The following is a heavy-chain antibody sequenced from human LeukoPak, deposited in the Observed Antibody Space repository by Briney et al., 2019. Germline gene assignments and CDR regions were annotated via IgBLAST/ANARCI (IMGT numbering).Heavy chain of an antibody. Sequence: GGSLRLSCAASGFIFSTYSMNWVRQAPGRGLEWVSYISSSSSTVYYADSVKGRFTISRGNAENSLYLQMNSLGAEDTAVYYCARGRAAGTVDWLDPWGQGTLVTVSS. J-gene: IGHJ5*02. CDR1: GFIFSTYS. CDR3: ARGRAAGTVDWLDP. CDR2: ISSSSSTV. D-gene: IGHD6-13*01. V-gene: IGHV3-48*01.